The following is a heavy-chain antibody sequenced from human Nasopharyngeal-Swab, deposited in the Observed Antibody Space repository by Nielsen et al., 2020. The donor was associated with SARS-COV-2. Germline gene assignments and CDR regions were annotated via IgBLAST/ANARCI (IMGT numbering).Heavy chain of an antibody. J-gene: IGHJ4*02. CDR1: GFTFSSYW. D-gene: IGHD3-10*02. V-gene: IGHV3-74*01. CDR2: INSDGSST. Sequence: GESLKISCAAPGFTFSSYWMHWVRQAPGKGLVWVSRINSDGSSTSYADSVKGRFTISRDNAKNTLYLQMNSLRAEDTAVYYCARVMFGESHPYFDYWGQGTLVTVSS. CDR3: ARVMFGESHPYFDY.